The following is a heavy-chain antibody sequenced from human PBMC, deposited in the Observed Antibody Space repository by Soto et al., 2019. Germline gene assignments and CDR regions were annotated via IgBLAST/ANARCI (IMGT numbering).Heavy chain of an antibody. D-gene: IGHD4-17*01. CDR1: GYTFASYA. CDR2: INAGNGNT. V-gene: IGHV1-3*01. J-gene: IGHJ5*02. CDR3: ARVPYGDNWFEP. Sequence: ASVKVSCKASGYTFASYAMHWVRQAPGQRLEWMGWINAGNGNTKYSQKFQGRVTITRDTSASTAYMELSSLRSEDTAVYYCARVPYGDNWFEPWGQGTLVTVSS.